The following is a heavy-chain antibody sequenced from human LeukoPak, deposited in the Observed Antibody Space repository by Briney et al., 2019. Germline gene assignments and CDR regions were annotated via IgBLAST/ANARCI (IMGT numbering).Heavy chain of an antibody. J-gene: IGHJ4*02. D-gene: IGHD5/OR15-5a*01. V-gene: IGHV3-23*01. Sequence: GGSLRLSCAASGFTFGNAWMSWVRQAPGKGLEWVSGIRGSGDTTYYADSVKGRRFTISRDNSKNTLYLQMNSVRAEDTAVYYCARGDGVYVYWGQGTLVTVSS. CDR3: ARGDGVYVY. CDR2: IRGSGDTT. CDR1: GFTFGNAW.